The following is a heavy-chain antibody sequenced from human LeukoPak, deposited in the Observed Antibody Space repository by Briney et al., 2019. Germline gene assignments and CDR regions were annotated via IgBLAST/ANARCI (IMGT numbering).Heavy chain of an antibody. J-gene: IGHJ5*02. CDR1: GYTFTSYY. CDR2: INPSGGST. D-gene: IGHD2-2*01. V-gene: IGHV1-46*01. CDR3: ARDSALAGYCSSTSCYGTWFDP. Sequence: ASVKVSCKASGYTFTSYYMHWVRQAPGQGLEWMGIINPSGGSTSYAQKFQGRVTMTRDTSTSTVYMELSSLRSEDTAVYYCARDSALAGYCSSTSCYGTWFDPWGQGTLVTVSS.